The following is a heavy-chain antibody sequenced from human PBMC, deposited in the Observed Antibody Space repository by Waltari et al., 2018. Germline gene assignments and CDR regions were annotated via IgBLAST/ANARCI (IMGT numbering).Heavy chain of an antibody. D-gene: IGHD5-12*01. J-gene: IGHJ4*02. CDR1: GATFSSLS. CDR2: FIPIFGTS. Sequence: QLHLIQSGAEVKKPGSSVTVCCKASGATFSSLSLSWVRQAPGQGLQWMGGFIPIFGTSTYPQKFQGRVTITADESTSTSYLQLSSLTSEDTAVYYCATDLGGYQKYYFDNWGQGTLVTVSS. CDR3: ATDLGGYQKYYFDN. V-gene: IGHV1-69*01.